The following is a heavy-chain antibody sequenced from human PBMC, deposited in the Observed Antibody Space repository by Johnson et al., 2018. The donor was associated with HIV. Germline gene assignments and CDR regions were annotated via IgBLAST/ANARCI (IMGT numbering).Heavy chain of an antibody. CDR2: INWNGGST. CDR3: ARAAAPYYYGSGRYYFDPFDI. CDR1: RFTFDDYG. D-gene: IGHD3-10*01. V-gene: IGHV3-20*04. J-gene: IGHJ3*02. Sequence: VLLVESGGVVVQPGGSLRLSCETSRFTFDDYGMSWVRQVPGKGLEWVSGINWNGGSTGYADSVKGRFTISRDNAKNSLYLQMNSLRAEDPALYYCARAAAPYYYGSGRYYFDPFDIWGQGTMVTVSS.